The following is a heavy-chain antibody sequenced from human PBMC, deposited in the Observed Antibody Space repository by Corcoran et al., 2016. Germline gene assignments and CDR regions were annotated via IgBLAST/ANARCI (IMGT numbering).Heavy chain of an antibody. CDR3: ARDEDVVGATTADY. D-gene: IGHD1-26*01. J-gene: IGHJ4*02. CDR1: GYTFTGYY. CDR2: INPNSGGT. Sequence: QAQLVQSGAEVKKPGASVRVSCKATGYTFTGYYMHWVQQAPGQGIEWMGWINPNSGGTNYAQKFQGRVTMTRDTSISTADMELSRLRSDDTAVYYCARDEDVVGATTADYWGQGTMVTVSS. V-gene: IGHV1-2*02.